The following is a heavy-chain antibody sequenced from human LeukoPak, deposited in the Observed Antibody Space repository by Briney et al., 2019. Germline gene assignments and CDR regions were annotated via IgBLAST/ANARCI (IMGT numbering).Heavy chain of an antibody. Sequence: GGSLRLSCAASGFTFSSYAMSWVRQAPGKGLEWVSAISGSGGSTYYAGSVKGRFTISRDNSKNTLYLQMNSLRAEDTAVYYCAKGLYYYDSSGYHSRGAFDIWGQGTMVTVSS. CDR3: AKGLYYYDSSGYHSRGAFDI. J-gene: IGHJ3*02. CDR1: GFTFSSYA. V-gene: IGHV3-23*01. CDR2: ISGSGGST. D-gene: IGHD3-22*01.